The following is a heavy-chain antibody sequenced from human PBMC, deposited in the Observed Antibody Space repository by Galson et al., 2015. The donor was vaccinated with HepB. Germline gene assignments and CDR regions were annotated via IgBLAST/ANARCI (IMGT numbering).Heavy chain of an antibody. CDR3: ARDSSSGYSLGN. Sequence: ETLSLTCAVSGGSISTGHWWSWVRQPPGRGLEWVGEIYRSGSTNYNPSLKSRVTISVDKSKNQFSLDLSSVTAADTAFYYCARDSSSGYSLGNWGPGTLVTVSS. J-gene: IGHJ1*01. D-gene: IGHD3-3*01. V-gene: IGHV4-4*02. CDR1: GGSISTGHW. CDR2: IYRSGST.